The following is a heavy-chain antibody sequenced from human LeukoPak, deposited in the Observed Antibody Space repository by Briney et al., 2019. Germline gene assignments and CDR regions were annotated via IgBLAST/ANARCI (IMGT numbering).Heavy chain of an antibody. Sequence: GASVKVSCKASGHTSTTYAIHWVRQAPGQGLEWMGWINAGNGNIKYSQKFQGRVTITGDTSASTAYMELSSLRSEDTAVYYCARGYCSSTSCYMDVWGQGTTDT. D-gene: IGHD2-2*01. CDR3: ARGYCSSTSCYMDV. CDR1: GHTSTTYA. J-gene: IGHJ6*02. V-gene: IGHV1-3*01. CDR2: INAGNGNI.